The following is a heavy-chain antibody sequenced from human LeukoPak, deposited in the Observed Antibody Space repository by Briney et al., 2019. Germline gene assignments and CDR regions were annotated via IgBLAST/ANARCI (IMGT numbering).Heavy chain of an antibody. CDR3: AKDYGDYPAEYFQH. CDR2: ISGSGGST. J-gene: IGHJ1*01. D-gene: IGHD4-17*01. V-gene: IGHV3-23*01. CDR1: GFTLSSYA. Sequence: GSPRPSCSASGFTLSSYAMSRVRQPPGKGLASVSAISGSGGSTYYADSVKGRFTISRDNSKNTLYLQMNSLRAEDTAVYYCAKDYGDYPAEYFQHWGQGTLVTVSS.